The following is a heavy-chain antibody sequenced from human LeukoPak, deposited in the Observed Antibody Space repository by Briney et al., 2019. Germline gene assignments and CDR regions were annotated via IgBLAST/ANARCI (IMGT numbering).Heavy chain of an antibody. CDR3: ASRNPVGYCSGGSCGRGLTDY. Sequence: PGGSLRLSCAASGFTVSSNYMSWVRQAPGKGLEWVSVIYSGGSTYYADSVKGRFTISRDNSKNTLYLQTNSLRAEDTAVYYCASRNPVGYCSGGSCGRGLTDYWGQGTLVTVSS. V-gene: IGHV3-53*01. J-gene: IGHJ4*02. D-gene: IGHD2-15*01. CDR1: GFTVSSNY. CDR2: IYSGGST.